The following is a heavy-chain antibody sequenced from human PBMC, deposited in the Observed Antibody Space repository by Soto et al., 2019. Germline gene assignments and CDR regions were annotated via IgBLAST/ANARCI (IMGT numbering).Heavy chain of an antibody. CDR2: IYHSGST. D-gene: IGHD3-16*01. Sequence: PSETLSLTCAVSGGSISSGGYSWSWIRQPPGKGLEWIGYIYHSGSTYYNQSLKSRVTISVDRSKNQFSLKLSSVTAADTAVYYCARRYGGNFDYWGQGTLVTVSS. CDR1: GGSISSGGYS. V-gene: IGHV4-30-2*02. CDR3: ARRYGGNFDY. J-gene: IGHJ4*02.